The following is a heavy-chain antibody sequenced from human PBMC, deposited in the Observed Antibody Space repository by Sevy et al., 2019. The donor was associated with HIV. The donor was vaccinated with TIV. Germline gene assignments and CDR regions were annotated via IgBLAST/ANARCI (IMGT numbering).Heavy chain of an antibody. D-gene: IGHD3-22*01. Sequence: GGSLRLSCAASGFTFSNYGMHWVRQAPGKGLEWVAVISYDGSNKDYADSVKGRFTISRDNSKKPLYLQMNSLRAEDTAVYYCAKRYYYDSNDYYYGMDVWGQGTTVTVSS. J-gene: IGHJ6*02. V-gene: IGHV3-30*18. CDR2: ISYDGSNK. CDR1: GFTFSNYG. CDR3: AKRYYYDSNDYYYGMDV.